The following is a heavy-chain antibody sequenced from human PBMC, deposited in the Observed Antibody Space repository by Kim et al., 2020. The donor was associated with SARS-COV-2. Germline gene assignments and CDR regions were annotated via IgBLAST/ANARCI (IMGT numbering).Heavy chain of an antibody. CDR3: APPFSLPGGY. V-gene: IGHV3-30-3*01. Sequence: GGSLRLSCAASGFTFSSYAMHWVRQAPGKGLEWVAVISYDGSNKYYADSVKGRFTISRDNSKNTLYLQMNSLRAEDTAVYYCAPPFSLPGGYWGQGTLVTVSS. CDR2: ISYDGSNK. J-gene: IGHJ4*02. CDR1: GFTFSSYA. D-gene: IGHD2-15*01.